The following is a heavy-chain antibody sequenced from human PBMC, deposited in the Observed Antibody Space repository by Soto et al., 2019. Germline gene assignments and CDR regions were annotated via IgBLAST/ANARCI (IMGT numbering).Heavy chain of an antibody. J-gene: IGHJ4*02. CDR2: ISSSSSYI. Sequence: VQLVESGGGLVKPGGSLRLSCAASGFTFSSYSMNWVRQAPGKGLEWVSSISSSSSYIYYADSVKGRFTISRDNAKNSLYLQMNSLRAEDTAVYYCARDYEVAGYGDYAVFDYWGQGTLVTVSS. V-gene: IGHV3-21*01. CDR1: GFTFSSYS. D-gene: IGHD4-17*01. CDR3: ARDYEVAGYGDYAVFDY.